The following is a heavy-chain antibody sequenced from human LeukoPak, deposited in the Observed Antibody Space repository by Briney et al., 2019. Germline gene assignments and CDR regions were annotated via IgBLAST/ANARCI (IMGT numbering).Heavy chain of an antibody. V-gene: IGHV5-51*01. CDR3: ARYSILHDSRYFPPDY. CDR2: IYPGDSHP. J-gene: IGHJ4*02. D-gene: IGHD3-22*01. Sequence: GESLKISCKGSGYSFTSYWIGWVRQMPGKGLEWMGIIYPGDSHPRYNPSFQGQVTISADKSMSTAYLQWSSLKASDTAMYYCARYSILHDSRYFPPDYWGQGTLVTVSS. CDR1: GYSFTSYW.